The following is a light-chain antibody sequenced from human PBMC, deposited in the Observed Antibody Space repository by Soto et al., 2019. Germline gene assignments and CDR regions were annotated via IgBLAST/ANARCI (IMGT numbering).Light chain of an antibody. CDR3: QQYNSFFPT. Sequence: DIQMTQSPSSPSASVGDRVTITCRASQSISSYLNWYQQKPGKAPKLLIYAASSLQSGVPSRFSGSGSGTEFTLTISSLQPDDFATYYCQQYNSFFPTFGQGTRLEIK. J-gene: IGKJ5*01. CDR1: QSISSY. V-gene: IGKV1-39*01. CDR2: AAS.